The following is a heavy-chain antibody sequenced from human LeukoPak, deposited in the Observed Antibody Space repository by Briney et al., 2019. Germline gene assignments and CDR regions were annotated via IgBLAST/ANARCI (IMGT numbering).Heavy chain of an antibody. CDR3: ARDQGSYPLDY. J-gene: IGHJ4*02. V-gene: IGHV1-46*01. D-gene: IGHD1-26*01. CDR2: INPSGGST. Sequence: EASVKVPCKASGYTFTSYYMHWVRQAPGQGLEWMGIINPSGGSTSYAQKFQGRVTMTRDTSTSTVYMELSSLRSEDTAVYYCARDQGSYPLDYWGQGTLVTVSS. CDR1: GYTFTSYY.